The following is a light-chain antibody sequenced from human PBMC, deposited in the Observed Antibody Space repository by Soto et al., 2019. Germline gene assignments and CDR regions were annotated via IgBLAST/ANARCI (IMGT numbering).Light chain of an antibody. J-gene: IGLJ2*01. CDR1: RSDVGGYDY. CDR2: EVT. Sequence: QSALTQPPSASGSPGQSVTISCTGTRSDVGGYDYVSWYQQHPGKAPKLMIYEVTKRPSGVPDRFSGSKSGNTASLTVSGLQDEDEADYYCNSYAGSNNVVLGGGTKVTVL. V-gene: IGLV2-8*01. CDR3: NSYAGSNNVV.